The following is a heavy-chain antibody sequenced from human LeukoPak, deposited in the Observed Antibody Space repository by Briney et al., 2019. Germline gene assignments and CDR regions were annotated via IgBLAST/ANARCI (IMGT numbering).Heavy chain of an antibody. CDR2: IIPILGIA. J-gene: IGHJ4*02. V-gene: IGHV1-69*04. CDR1: GGTFSSYA. D-gene: IGHD3-10*01. Sequence: GASVKVSCKASGGTFSSYAISWVRQAPGQGLEWMGRIIPILGIANYAQKFQGRVTITADKYTSTAYMELSSLRSEDTAVYYCARGLHGAGVGYWGQGTLVTVSS. CDR3: ARGLHGAGVGY.